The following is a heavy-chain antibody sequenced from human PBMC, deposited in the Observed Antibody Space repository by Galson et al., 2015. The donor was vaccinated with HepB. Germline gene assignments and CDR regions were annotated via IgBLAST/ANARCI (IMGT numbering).Heavy chain of an antibody. CDR2: ISAYNGNT. V-gene: IGHV1-18*01. Sequence: SVKVSCKASGYTFTSYGISWVRQAPGQGLERMGWISAYNGNTNYAQKLQGRVTMTTDTSTSTAYMELRSLRSDDTAVYYCARAYYYGSGSYYKGLAFDIWGQGTMVTVSS. CDR3: ARAYYYGSGSYYKGLAFDI. D-gene: IGHD3-10*01. J-gene: IGHJ3*02. CDR1: GYTFTSYG.